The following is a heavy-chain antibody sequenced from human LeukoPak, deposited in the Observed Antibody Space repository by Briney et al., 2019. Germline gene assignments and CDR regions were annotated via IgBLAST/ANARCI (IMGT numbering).Heavy chain of an antibody. CDR1: GGSISSYY. Sequence: SETLSLTCTVSGGSISSYYWSWIRQPPGKGLEWIGYIYCSGSTNYNPSLKSRVTISVDTSKNQFSLKLSSVTAADTAVYYCARLHYDFWGVNYYYHMDVWGKGTTVTVSS. CDR2: IYCSGST. CDR3: ARLHYDFWGVNYYYHMDV. J-gene: IGHJ6*03. V-gene: IGHV4-59*01. D-gene: IGHD3-3*01.